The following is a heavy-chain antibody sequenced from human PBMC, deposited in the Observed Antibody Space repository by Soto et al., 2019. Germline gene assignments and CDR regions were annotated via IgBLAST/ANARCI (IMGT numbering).Heavy chain of an antibody. CDR1: GYTFSSYG. D-gene: IGHD3-9*01. Sequence: ASVKVSCKTSGYTFSSYGISWVRQAPGQGLEWMGWVSPQNGNTDVAQKLQGRVTLTTETSTNTAYLEVRSLTSDDTAVYYCARDKVAMTGADHRFDPWGQGTLVTVYS. CDR3: ARDKVAMTGADHRFDP. V-gene: IGHV1-18*04. J-gene: IGHJ5*02. CDR2: VSPQNGNT.